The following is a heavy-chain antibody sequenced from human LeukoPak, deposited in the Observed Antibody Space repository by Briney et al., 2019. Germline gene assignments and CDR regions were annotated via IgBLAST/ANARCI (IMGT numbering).Heavy chain of an antibody. D-gene: IGHD6-19*01. V-gene: IGHV4-34*01. CDR2: INHSGST. CDR3: ARGRSGWHLNWFDP. J-gene: IGHJ5*02. CDR1: GGSFSGYY. Sequence: PSETLSLACAVYGGSFSGYYWSWIRQPPGKGLEWIGEINHSGSTNYNPSLKSRVTISVDTSKNQFSLKLRSVTAADTAVYYCARGRSGWHLNWFDPWGQGTLVTVSS.